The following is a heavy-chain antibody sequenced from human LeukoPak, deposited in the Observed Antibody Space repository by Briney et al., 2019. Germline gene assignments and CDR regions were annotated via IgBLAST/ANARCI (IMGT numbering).Heavy chain of an antibody. Sequence: GGSLRLSCAASGFTFDDYAMHWVRQAPGKSLEWVSLISWDGGSTYYADSVKGRFTISRDNSKNSLYLQMNSLRAEDTTIYYCAKDRCSNGIGCYYYYMDVWGKGTTVTISS. CDR1: GFTFDDYA. CDR3: AKDRCSNGIGCYYYYMDV. CDR2: ISWDGGST. D-gene: IGHD2-8*01. J-gene: IGHJ6*03. V-gene: IGHV3-43D*03.